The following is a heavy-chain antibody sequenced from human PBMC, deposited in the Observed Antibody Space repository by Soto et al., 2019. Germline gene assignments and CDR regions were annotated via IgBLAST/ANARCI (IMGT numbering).Heavy chain of an antibody. V-gene: IGHV3-23*01. J-gene: IGHJ4*02. CDR3: AKGVEVPAAPFDS. CDR2: ISGSGGST. D-gene: IGHD2-2*01. CDR1: GFTFSSYA. Sequence: EVQLLESGGGLVQPGGSLRLSCAASGFTFSSYAMNWVRQAPGKGLEWVSAISGSGGSTYYADSVKGRFTISRDNSKNTLYLQMTSLRAEDTAVYYCAKGVEVPAAPFDSWGQGTLVTVSS.